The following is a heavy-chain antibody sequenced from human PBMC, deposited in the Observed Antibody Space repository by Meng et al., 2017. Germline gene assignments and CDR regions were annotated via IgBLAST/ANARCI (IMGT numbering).Heavy chain of an antibody. CDR1: GYTLSSDG. Sequence: QGQLVQLGGEVKKPGASVKVSCEASGYTLSSDGFSWVRQAPGQGLEWLGWINTYNGKTDYAQKFQGRITMTTDTFTSTAYMELRNLRSDDTAVYYCATRGNPYLNCWGQGTLVTVSS. CDR2: INTYNGKT. V-gene: IGHV1-18*01. CDR3: ATRGNPYLNC. J-gene: IGHJ4*02.